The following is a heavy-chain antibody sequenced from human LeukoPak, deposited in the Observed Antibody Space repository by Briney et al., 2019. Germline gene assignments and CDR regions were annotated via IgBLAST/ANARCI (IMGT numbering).Heavy chain of an antibody. CDR2: ISNNGGYT. V-gene: IGHV3-23*01. D-gene: IGHD2-15*01. J-gene: IGHJ4*02. CDR3: AKQLGYCSDGSCYFPY. Sequence: GGSLRLSCAASGFIFSSSAMSWVRQAPGKGLEWVSAISNNGGYTYYADSVQGRFTISRDNSKSTLCLQMNSLRAEDTAVYYCAKQLGYCSDGSCYFPYWGQGTLVTVSS. CDR1: GFIFSSSA.